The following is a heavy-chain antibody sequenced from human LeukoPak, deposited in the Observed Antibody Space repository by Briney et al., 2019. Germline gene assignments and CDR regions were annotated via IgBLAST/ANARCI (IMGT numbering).Heavy chain of an antibody. J-gene: IGHJ1*01. CDR1: GGSISSYY. V-gene: IGHV4-59*01. CDR3: ARYYCAGVCYYFQH. Sequence: SETLSLTCTVSGGSISSYYWSWIRQPPGKGLEWIGYVYYSGSTNYNPSLKSRVTISVDTSKNQFSLKLSTVTAADTAVYYCARYYCAGVCYYFQHWGQGTLVTVSS. D-gene: IGHD2-21*02. CDR2: VYYSGST.